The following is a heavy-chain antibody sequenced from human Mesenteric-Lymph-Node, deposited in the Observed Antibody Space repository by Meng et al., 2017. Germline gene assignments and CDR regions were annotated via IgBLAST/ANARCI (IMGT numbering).Heavy chain of an antibody. CDR2: INTNSGGT. J-gene: IGHJ3*02. CDR1: GYTFTGCY. D-gene: IGHD3-22*01. CDR3: ARFEPMIVVARDAFDI. V-gene: IGHV1-2*06. Sequence: ASVKVSCKASGYTFTGCYVHWVRQAPGQGLEWMGRINTNSGGTNYAQKFQGRVTMTRDTSNNTAYMELSRLRSDDTAVYYCARFEPMIVVARDAFDIWGQGTTVTVSS.